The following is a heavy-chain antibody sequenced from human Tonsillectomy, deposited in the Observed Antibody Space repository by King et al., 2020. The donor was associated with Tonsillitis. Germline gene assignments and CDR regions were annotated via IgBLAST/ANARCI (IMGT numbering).Heavy chain of an antibody. CDR3: VRVRGHNFWDYMDV. D-gene: IGHD3-3*01. V-gene: IGHV3-30*03. J-gene: IGHJ6*03. Sequence: VQLVESGGGVVQPGRSLRLSCAVSGFAFTNYGMHWVRQAPGKGLDWVAVITSDGDDKFYADSVKGRFSISRDTSKSTLYLQMNSLRVEDTAVYYCVRVRGHNFWDYMDVWGKGTTVTVSS. CDR1: GFAFTNYG. CDR2: ITSDGDDK.